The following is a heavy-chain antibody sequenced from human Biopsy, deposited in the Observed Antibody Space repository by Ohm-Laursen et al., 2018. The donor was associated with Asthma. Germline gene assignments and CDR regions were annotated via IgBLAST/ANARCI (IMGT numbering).Heavy chain of an antibody. J-gene: IGHJ5*02. Sequence: ATVKISCKASAYTFIGYHLHWVRQAPGEGLEWMGRINPNGGATIYAQKFHGRVTMTRDTSISTAYMELSRLTSDDTAVYYCARVQKSPGDRWFDPWGQGTLVTVSS. D-gene: IGHD7-27*01. CDR3: ARVQKSPGDRWFDP. V-gene: IGHV1-2*06. CDR2: INPNGGAT. CDR1: AYTFIGYH.